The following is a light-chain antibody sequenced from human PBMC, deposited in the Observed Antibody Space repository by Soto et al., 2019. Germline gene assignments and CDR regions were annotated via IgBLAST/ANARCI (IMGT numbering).Light chain of an antibody. CDR1: QSVSSSY. Sequence: VERATLSCRASQSVSSSYLAWYQQKPGQAPRLLIYGASSRATGIPDRFSGSGSGTDFTLTISRLEPEDFAVYYCQQYGSSSWTFGQGTKVDIK. J-gene: IGKJ1*01. V-gene: IGKV3-20*01. CDR3: QQYGSSSWT. CDR2: GAS.